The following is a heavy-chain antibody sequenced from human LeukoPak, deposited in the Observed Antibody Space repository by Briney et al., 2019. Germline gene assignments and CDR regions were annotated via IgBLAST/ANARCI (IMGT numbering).Heavy chain of an antibody. Sequence: SETLSLTCAVYGGSFSGYYWSWIRQPPGKGLEWIGEINHSGSTNYNPSLKSRVTISVDTSKNQFSLKPSSVTAADTAVYYCARGVTIFGVVPNRFDPWGQGTLVTVSS. V-gene: IGHV4-34*01. J-gene: IGHJ5*02. CDR1: GGSFSGYY. CDR2: INHSGST. D-gene: IGHD3-3*01. CDR3: ARGVTIFGVVPNRFDP.